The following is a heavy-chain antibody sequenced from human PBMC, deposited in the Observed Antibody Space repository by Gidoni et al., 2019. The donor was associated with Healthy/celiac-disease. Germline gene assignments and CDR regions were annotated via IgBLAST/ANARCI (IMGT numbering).Heavy chain of an antibody. CDR3: ARETLRLGELSFPLDY. J-gene: IGHJ4*02. D-gene: IGHD3-16*02. Sequence: EVQLVESGGGLVKPGGSLRLSCAASGFTFSSYSMNWVRQAPGKGLEWVSSISSSSSYIYYADSVKGRFTISRDNAKNSLYLQMNSLRAEDTAVYYCARETLRLGELSFPLDYWGQGTLVTVSS. CDR2: ISSSSSYI. V-gene: IGHV3-21*01. CDR1: GFTFSSYS.